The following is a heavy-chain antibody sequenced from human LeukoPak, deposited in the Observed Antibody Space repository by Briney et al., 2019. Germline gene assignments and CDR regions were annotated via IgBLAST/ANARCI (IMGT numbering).Heavy chain of an antibody. Sequence: SETLSLTCAVYGGSFSGYYWSWIRQPPGKGLEWIGEINHSGSTNYNPSLKSRVTISVDTSKNQFSLKLSSVTAADTAVYYCARGHRSYPYDSSGYRKNYFDYWGQGTLVTVSS. J-gene: IGHJ4*02. V-gene: IGHV4-34*01. CDR3: ARGHRSYPYDSSGYRKNYFDY. D-gene: IGHD3-22*01. CDR1: GGSFSGYY. CDR2: INHSGST.